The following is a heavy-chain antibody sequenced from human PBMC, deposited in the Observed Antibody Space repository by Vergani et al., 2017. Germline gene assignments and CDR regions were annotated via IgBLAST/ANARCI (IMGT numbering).Heavy chain of an antibody. D-gene: IGHD3-9*01. CDR1: GFTSAGYA. J-gene: IGHJ4*02. CDR2: ISWNSNSI. V-gene: IGHV3-9*02. CDR3: ARVVGDILTGYPRGYFDY. Sequence: EVQLEESGGGLVLPGRSLRLSCVASGFTSAGYAMHWVRQAPGKGLEWVSGISWNSNSIGYADSVKGRFTISRDNAKNSLYLQMNSLRAEDTAVYYCARVVGDILTGYPRGYFDYWGQGTLVTVSS.